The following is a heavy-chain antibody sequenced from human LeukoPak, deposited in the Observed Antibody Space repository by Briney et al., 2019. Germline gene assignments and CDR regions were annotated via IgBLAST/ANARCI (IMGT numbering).Heavy chain of an antibody. CDR1: GGSISSYY. CDR2: IYYSGST. D-gene: IGHD2/OR15-2a*01. J-gene: IGHJ4*02. Sequence: PSETLSLTCTVSGGSISSYYWSWVRQPPGKGLEWIGYIYYSGSTNYNPFLKSRVTISVDTSKNQFSLKLSSVTAADTAVYYCARDLWGDYWGQGTLVTVSS. V-gene: IGHV4-59*01. CDR3: ARDLWGDY.